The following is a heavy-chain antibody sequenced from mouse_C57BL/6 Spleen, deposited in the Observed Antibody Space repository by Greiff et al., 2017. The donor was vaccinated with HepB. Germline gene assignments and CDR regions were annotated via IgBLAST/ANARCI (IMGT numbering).Heavy chain of an antibody. J-gene: IGHJ2*01. CDR3: AKTTVVGDYFDY. V-gene: IGHV5-17*01. D-gene: IGHD1-1*01. CDR2: ISSGSSTI. Sequence: EVQRVESGGGLVKPGGSLKLSCAASGFTFSDYGMHWVRQAPEKGLEWVAYISSGSSTIYYADTVKGRFTISRDNAKNTLFMQMTSLRSEDTAMYYCAKTTVVGDYFDYWGQGTTLTVSS. CDR1: GFTFSDYG.